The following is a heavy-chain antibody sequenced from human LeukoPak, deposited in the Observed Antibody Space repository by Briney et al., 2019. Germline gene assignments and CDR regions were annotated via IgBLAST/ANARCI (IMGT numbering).Heavy chain of an antibody. Sequence: SETLSLTCTVSGCSISSYYWSWIRQPPGKGLEWIGYIYYSGRTNYNPSLRSRVTISVDTSKNQLSLILRSVTAADTAVYYCARDSGQYCTGGSCYVNWFDPWGQGTLVTVSS. J-gene: IGHJ5*02. CDR1: GCSISSYY. V-gene: IGHV4-59*01. D-gene: IGHD2-15*01. CDR2: IYYSGRT. CDR3: ARDSGQYCTGGSCYVNWFDP.